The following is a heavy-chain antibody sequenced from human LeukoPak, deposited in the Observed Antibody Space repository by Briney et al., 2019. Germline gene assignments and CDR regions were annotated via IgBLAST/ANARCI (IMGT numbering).Heavy chain of an antibody. CDR2: IYYSGST. CDR3: ARGGTPIVVVVAATPAAYYFDY. Sequence: SETLSLTCTVSGGSISSYYWSWIRQPPGKGLEWIGYIYYSGSTNYIPSLKSRVTISVDTSKNQFSLKLSSVTAADTAVYYCARGGTPIVVVVAATPAAYYFDYWGQGTLVTVSS. V-gene: IGHV4-59*01. J-gene: IGHJ4*02. CDR1: GGSISSYY. D-gene: IGHD2-15*01.